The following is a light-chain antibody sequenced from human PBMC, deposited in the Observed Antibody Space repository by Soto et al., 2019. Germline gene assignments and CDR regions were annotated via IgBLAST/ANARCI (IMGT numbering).Light chain of an antibody. V-gene: IGKV3-20*01. CDR2: GAS. J-gene: IGKJ4*01. CDR3: HKYDSSPLT. Sequence: EIVLTQSPGTLSLSPGERATLSCRASQSVSSSYLAWYQQKPGQAPRLLIYGASSRATGIPDRFSGSGSGTAFTLTISRLEPEDFAVYYGHKYDSSPLTFGGGTKVEIK. CDR1: QSVSSSY.